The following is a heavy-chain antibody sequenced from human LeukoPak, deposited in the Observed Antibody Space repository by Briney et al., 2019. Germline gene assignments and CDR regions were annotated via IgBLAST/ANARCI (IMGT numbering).Heavy chain of an antibody. CDR2: MNPNSGNT. CDR3: ASPTYYYDSSGYSLEY. CDR1: GYTFTSYD. J-gene: IGHJ4*02. V-gene: IGHV1-8*01. Sequence: ASVTGSCKASGYTFTSYDINWVRQATGQGLEWMGWMNPNSGNTGYAQKFQGRVTMTRNTSITTAYMELSSLRSEDTAVYYCASPTYYYDSSGYSLEYWGQGTLVTVSS. D-gene: IGHD3-22*01.